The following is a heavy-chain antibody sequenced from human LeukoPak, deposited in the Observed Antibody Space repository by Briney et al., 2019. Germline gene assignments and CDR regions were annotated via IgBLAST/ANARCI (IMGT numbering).Heavy chain of an antibody. J-gene: IGHJ4*02. CDR3: ARDTSGNFDY. D-gene: IGHD6-19*01. V-gene: IGHV1-69*13. CDR1: GGTFSSYA. Sequence: ASVKVSCKASGGTFSSYAISWVRQAPGQGLEWMGGIIPIFGTANYAQKFQGRVAITADESTSTAYMELSSLRSEDTAVYYCARDTSGNFDYWGQGTLVTVSS. CDR2: IIPIFGTA.